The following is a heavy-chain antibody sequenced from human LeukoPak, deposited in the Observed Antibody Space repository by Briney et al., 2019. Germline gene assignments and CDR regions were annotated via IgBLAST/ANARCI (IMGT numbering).Heavy chain of an antibody. Sequence: GGSLRLSCAASGFTFSSYWMSWVRQAPGKGLEWVANIKQDGSDKYYVDSVKGRFTISRDNAKNSLSLQMNSLRAEDTAIYYCARAYGQVYFDNWGQGTLVTVSS. V-gene: IGHV3-7*02. CDR3: ARAYGQVYFDN. J-gene: IGHJ4*02. CDR2: IKQDGSDK. D-gene: IGHD3-10*01. CDR1: GFTFSSYW.